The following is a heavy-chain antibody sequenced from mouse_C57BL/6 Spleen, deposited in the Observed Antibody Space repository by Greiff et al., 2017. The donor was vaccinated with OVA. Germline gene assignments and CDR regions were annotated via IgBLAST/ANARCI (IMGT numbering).Heavy chain of an antibody. J-gene: IGHJ4*01. CDR3: ARGGAWGDY. CDR2: IYPGDGDT. V-gene: IGHV1-82*01. Sequence: VQLQQSGPELVKPGASVKISCKASGYAFSSSWMNWVKQRPGKGLEWIGRIYPGDGDTNYNGKFKGKAKLTADKSSSTAYMQLSSLTSEDSAVYFCARGGAWGDYWGQGTSVTVSS. CDR1: GYAFSSSW.